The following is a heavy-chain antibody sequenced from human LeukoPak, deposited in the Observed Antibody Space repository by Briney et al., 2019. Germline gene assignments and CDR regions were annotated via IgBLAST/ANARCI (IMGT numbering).Heavy chain of an antibody. J-gene: IGHJ4*02. CDR3: ARSSGSYHDY. Sequence: GGSLRLSCAASGFTFSSYSMNWVRQAPGKGLEWVSSISSSSGYIYYADSVKGRFTISRDNAKNSLYLRMNSLRAEDTAVYYCARSSGSYHDYWGQGTLVTVSS. D-gene: IGHD1-26*01. CDR1: GFTFSSYS. CDR2: ISSSSGYI. V-gene: IGHV3-21*01.